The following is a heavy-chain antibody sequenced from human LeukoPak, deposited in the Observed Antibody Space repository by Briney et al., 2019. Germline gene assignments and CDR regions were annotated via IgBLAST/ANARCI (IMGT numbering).Heavy chain of an antibody. D-gene: IGHD6-13*01. CDR2: ISYDGSNK. CDR1: GFTFSSYA. Sequence: GGSLRLSCATSGFTFSSYAMHWVRQAPGKGLEWVAVISYDGSNKYYADSVKGRFTISRDNSKNTLYLQMNSLRAEDTAVYYCASLPDSSSWYRNYFDYWGQRTLVTVSS. V-gene: IGHV3-30-3*01. J-gene: IGHJ4*02. CDR3: ASLPDSSSWYRNYFDY.